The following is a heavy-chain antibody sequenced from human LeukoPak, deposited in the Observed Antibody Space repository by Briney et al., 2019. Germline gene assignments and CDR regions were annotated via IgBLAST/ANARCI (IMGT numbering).Heavy chain of an antibody. J-gene: IGHJ3*02. CDR1: GGSISSSSYY. CDR3: AAGLHAFDI. D-gene: IGHD3-9*01. CDR2: IYYSGST. V-gene: IGHV4-39*01. Sequence: SETLSLTCTVSGGSISSSSYYWGWIRRPPGKGLEWIGSIYYSGSTYYNPSLKSRVTISVDTSKNQFSLKLSSVTAADTAVYYCAAGLHAFDIWGQGTMVTVSS.